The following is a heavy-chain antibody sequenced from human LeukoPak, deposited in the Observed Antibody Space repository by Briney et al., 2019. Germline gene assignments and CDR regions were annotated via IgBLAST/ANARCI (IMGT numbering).Heavy chain of an antibody. V-gene: IGHV3-30-3*01. J-gene: IGHJ4*02. CDR3: ARGSSGWSKGVFDY. CDR1: GFTFSSYA. D-gene: IGHD6-19*01. Sequence: GGSLRLSCAASGFTFSSYAMHWVRQAPGKGLEWVAVISYDGSNKYCADSVKGRFTISRDNSKNTLYLQMNSLRAEDTAVYYCARGSSGWSKGVFDYWGQGTLVTVSS. CDR2: ISYDGSNK.